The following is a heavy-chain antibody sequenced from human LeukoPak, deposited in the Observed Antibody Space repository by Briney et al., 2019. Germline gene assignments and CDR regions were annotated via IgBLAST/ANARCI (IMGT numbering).Heavy chain of an antibody. CDR3: ARDKGVWGILQIPEY. V-gene: IGHV3-11*01. CDR1: GGSISSSSYY. J-gene: IGHJ4*02. CDR2: ISSSDSPR. D-gene: IGHD3-16*01. Sequence: PSETLSLTCTVSGGSISSSSYYWGWIRQPPGKGLEWVSYISSSDSPRFYADSVKGRFTISRDNAKRSLFLQMNSLRAEDTAVYYCARDKGVWGILQIPEYWGQGTLVTVSS.